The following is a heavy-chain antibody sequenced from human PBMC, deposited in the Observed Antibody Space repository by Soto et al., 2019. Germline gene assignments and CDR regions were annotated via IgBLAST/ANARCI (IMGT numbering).Heavy chain of an antibody. CDR2: INSGNGNT. D-gene: IGHD3-22*01. J-gene: IGHJ4*02. V-gene: IGHV1-3*01. Sequence: ASVKLSCKAYGYPFTSYGKNWGRPAPGRGFEWMGWINSGNGNTKYSQQFQDRVIIERDKYASTAYMALSSLRSEDTAVYYCARGGDFDSSNYLAYWRLGTLVTVSS. CDR1: GYPFTSYG. CDR3: ARGGDFDSSNYLAY.